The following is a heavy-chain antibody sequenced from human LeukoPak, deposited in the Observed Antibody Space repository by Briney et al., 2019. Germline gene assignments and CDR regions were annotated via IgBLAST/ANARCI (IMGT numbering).Heavy chain of an antibody. Sequence: PSETLSLTCAVYGGSFSGYYWSWIRQPPGKGLEWIGEINHSGSTNYNPSLKSRVTISVDTSKNQFSLKLSSVTAADTAVYYCARGGLKDGYNESNFDYWGQGTLVTVSS. CDR3: ARGGLKDGYNESNFDY. V-gene: IGHV4-34*01. J-gene: IGHJ4*02. D-gene: IGHD5-24*01. CDR2: INHSGST. CDR1: GGSFSGYY.